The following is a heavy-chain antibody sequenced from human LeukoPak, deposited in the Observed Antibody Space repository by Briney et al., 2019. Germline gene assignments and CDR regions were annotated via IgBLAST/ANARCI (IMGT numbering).Heavy chain of an antibody. J-gene: IGHJ4*02. Sequence: PSETLSLTCTVSDDSISDYYRGWIRQPPGKGLEWIGYFYNSGRSTYNPSLKSRFTISVDTSKSQFSLKLTSVTAADTAVYYCAREVITFGGVIVNYFDYWGQGSLVTVSS. CDR3: AREVITFGGVIVNYFDY. CDR1: DDSISDYY. CDR2: FYNSGRS. D-gene: IGHD3-16*02. V-gene: IGHV4-4*08.